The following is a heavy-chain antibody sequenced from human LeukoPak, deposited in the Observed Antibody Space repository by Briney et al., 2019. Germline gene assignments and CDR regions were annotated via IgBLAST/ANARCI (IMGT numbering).Heavy chain of an antibody. J-gene: IGHJ3*02. V-gene: IGHV3-33*01. Sequence: GGSLRLSCAASGFTFSSYGLHWVRQAPGKGLEWVAVIWYDGSNKYYADSVKGRFTISRDNSKNTVYLQMNSLRAEDTAVYYCARGLRNTDTFDIWGQGTMVTVSS. CDR3: ARGLRNTDTFDI. CDR1: GFTFSSYG. CDR2: IWYDGSNK.